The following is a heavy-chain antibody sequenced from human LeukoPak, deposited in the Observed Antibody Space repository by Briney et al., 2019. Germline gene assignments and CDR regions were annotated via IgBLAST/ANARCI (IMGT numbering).Heavy chain of an antibody. CDR2: INWNGGST. Sequence: GGSLRLSCAAYGFTFDDYGMRWVRQARGKGLEWVSGINWNGGSTGYADSVKGRFTISRDNAKNPLYLQMNSLGAEDTALYYCARVTFSAWDFDYWGQGTLVTVSS. CDR1: GFTFDDYG. CDR3: ARVTFSAWDFDY. J-gene: IGHJ4*02. V-gene: IGHV3-20*04.